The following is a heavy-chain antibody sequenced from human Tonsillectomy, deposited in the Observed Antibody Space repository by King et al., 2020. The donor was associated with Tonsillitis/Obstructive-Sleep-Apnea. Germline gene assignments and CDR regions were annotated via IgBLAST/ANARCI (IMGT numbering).Heavy chain of an antibody. J-gene: IGHJ4*02. Sequence: EVQLVESGGGLVQPGGSLRLSCAASGFAFSGYWMYWVRQAPGKGLVWVSHINGDGSSTNYADSVKGRFTISRDNAKSTLYLQMNSLRAEDTAVYYCARGCGYIYGYILYWGQGTLVTVSS. CDR2: INGDGSST. CDR1: GFAFSGYW. V-gene: IGHV3-74*01. D-gene: IGHD5-18*01. CDR3: ARGCGYIYGYILY.